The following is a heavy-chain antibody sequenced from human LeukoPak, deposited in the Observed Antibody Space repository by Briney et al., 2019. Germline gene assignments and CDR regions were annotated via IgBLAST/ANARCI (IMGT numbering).Heavy chain of an antibody. D-gene: IGHD6-19*01. CDR1: GFAFSSYD. CDR2: IGGTGNGA. J-gene: IGHJ4*02. CDR3: ARRVAGQWSYDY. Sequence: PGGSLRLSCAASGFAFSSYDMSWVRQAPGKGLEGVSTIGGTGNGASYADSVEGRFTISRDNSKNMLYLEMSSLSAEDMAVYYCARRVAGQWSYDYWGQGTLVTVSS. V-gene: IGHV3-23*01.